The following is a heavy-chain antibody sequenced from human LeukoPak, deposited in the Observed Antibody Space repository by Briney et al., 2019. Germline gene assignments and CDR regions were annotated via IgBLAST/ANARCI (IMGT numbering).Heavy chain of an antibody. V-gene: IGHV3-33*01. J-gene: IGHJ4*02. CDR3: ARAGTTVILDY. D-gene: IGHD4-17*01. Sequence: GRSLRLSCAASGFTFSSYGMHWVRRAPGKGLEWVAVIWYDGSNKYYADSVKGRFTISRDNSKNTLYLQMNSLRAEDTAVYYCARAGTTVILDYWGQGTLVTVSS. CDR2: IWYDGSNK. CDR1: GFTFSSYG.